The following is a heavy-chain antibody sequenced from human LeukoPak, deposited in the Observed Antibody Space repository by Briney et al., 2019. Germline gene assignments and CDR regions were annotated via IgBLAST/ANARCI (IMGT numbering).Heavy chain of an antibody. J-gene: IGHJ4*02. V-gene: IGHV1-8*01. CDR2: MSPNSGNT. Sequence: ASVKVSCKASGYTFTSYDINWVRQATGQGLEWMGWMSPNSGNTGYAQKFQGRVTMTRNTAISAAYMELSSLRSEDTAVYYCVRTPPNWGADYWGQGTLVTVSS. CDR1: GYTFTSYD. CDR3: VRTPPNWGADY. D-gene: IGHD7-27*01.